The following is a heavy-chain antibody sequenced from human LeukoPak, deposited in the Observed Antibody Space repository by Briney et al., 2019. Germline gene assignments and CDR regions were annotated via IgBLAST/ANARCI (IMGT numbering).Heavy chain of an antibody. CDR2: IYTSGST. CDR3: AIASGGPAAPKLYYMDV. V-gene: IGHV4-4*07. Sequence: SETLSLTCTVSGGSISSYYWSWIRQPAGKGLEWIGRIYTSGSTNYNPSLKSRVTMSVDTSKNQFSLKLSSVTAADTAVYYCAIASGGPAAPKLYYMDVWGKGTTVTVSS. J-gene: IGHJ6*03. CDR1: GGSISSYY. D-gene: IGHD2-2*01.